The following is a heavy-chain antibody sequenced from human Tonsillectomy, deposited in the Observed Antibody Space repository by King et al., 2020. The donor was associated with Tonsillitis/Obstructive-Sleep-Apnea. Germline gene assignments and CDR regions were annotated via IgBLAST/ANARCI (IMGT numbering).Heavy chain of an antibody. CDR1: GGSFSDYF. J-gene: IGHJ6*03. V-gene: IGHV4-34*01. Sequence: VQLQQWGAGLLKPSETLSLTCAGYGGSFSDYFWGCIRQAPGKGLEWIGEIKHSGSSNYKPSLKSGATISVDTSKNQFSLKLGSVTAADTAIYYCARGADRGYCSSTSCLYYMDVWGKGTTVTVSS. CDR3: ARGADRGYCSSTSCLYYMDV. CDR2: IKHSGSS. D-gene: IGHD2-2*01.